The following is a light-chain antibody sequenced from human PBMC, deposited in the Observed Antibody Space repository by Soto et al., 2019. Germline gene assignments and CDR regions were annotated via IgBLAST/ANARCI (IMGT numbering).Light chain of an antibody. V-gene: IGKV1-39*01. CDR2: AAS. CDR1: QSISSY. J-gene: IGKJ5*01. CDR3: QQSYSTPRIT. Sequence: DIQMTQSPSSLSASVGDRVTITCRASQSISSYLNWYQQKPGKAPKLLNYAASSLQSGVPSRFSGSGSGTDFTLTISSLQPEDFATYYCQQSYSTPRITFGQGTRLEIK.